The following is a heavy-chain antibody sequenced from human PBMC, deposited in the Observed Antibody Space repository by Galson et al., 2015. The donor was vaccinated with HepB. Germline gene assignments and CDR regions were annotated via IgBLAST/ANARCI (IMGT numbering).Heavy chain of an antibody. CDR3: ARDSEEMATINPSFDY. V-gene: IGHV3-21*01. CDR1: GFTFSSYS. J-gene: IGHJ4*02. CDR2: ISSSSSYI. Sequence: SLRLSCAASGFTFSSYSMNWVRQAPGKGLEWVSSISSSSSYIYYADSVKDRFTISRDNAKNSLYLQMNSLRAEDTAVYYCARDSEEMATINPSFDYWGQGTLVTVSS. D-gene: IGHD5-24*01.